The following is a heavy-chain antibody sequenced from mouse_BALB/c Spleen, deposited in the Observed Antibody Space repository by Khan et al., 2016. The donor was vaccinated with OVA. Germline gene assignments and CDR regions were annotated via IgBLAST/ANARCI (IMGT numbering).Heavy chain of an antibody. J-gene: IGHJ2*01. V-gene: IGHV1-7*01. D-gene: IGHD1-1*02. CDR1: GYTIINYW. CDR2: INPSTAYT. Sequence: QVRLQQSGAELAKPGASVKMSCKASGYTIINYWILWVKQRPGQGLEWIGYINPSTAYTEYNQNFKDKATLTADKSSRTAYMQLSSLTSEDAAVYYCARRCRRWDFDYWGQGTTLTVSS. CDR3: ARRCRRWDFDY.